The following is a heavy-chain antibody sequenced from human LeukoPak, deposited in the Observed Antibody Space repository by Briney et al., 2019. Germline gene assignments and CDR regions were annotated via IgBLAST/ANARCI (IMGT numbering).Heavy chain of an antibody. CDR3: ARGGRGGDCSGGSCYSVVATWFDP. Sequence: PGASVKVSCKASGYTFTSYYMHWVRQAPGQGLEWMGWINPNSGGTNYAQKLQGRVTMTTDTSTNTAYMELRSLRSDDTAVYYCARGGRGGDCSGGSCYSVVATWFDPWGQGTLVTVSS. D-gene: IGHD2-15*01. J-gene: IGHJ5*02. CDR1: GYTFTSYY. CDR2: INPNSGGT. V-gene: IGHV1-2*02.